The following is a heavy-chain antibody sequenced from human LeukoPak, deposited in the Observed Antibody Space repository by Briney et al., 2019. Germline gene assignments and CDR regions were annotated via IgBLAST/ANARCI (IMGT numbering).Heavy chain of an antibody. D-gene: IGHD2-15*01. CDR2: INPSGGST. J-gene: IGHJ6*02. CDR1: GYTFTSYG. Sequence: ASVKVSCKASGYTFTSYGISWVRQAPGQGLEWMGIINPSGGSTSYAQKFQGRVTMTRDTSTSTVYMELSSLRSEDTAVYYCARDRVAVVAAKTGPGDVWGQGTTVTVSS. V-gene: IGHV1-46*01. CDR3: ARDRVAVVAAKTGPGDV.